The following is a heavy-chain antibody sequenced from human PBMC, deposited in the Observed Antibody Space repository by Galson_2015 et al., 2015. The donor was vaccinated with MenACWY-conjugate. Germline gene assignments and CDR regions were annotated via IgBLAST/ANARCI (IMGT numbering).Heavy chain of an antibody. V-gene: IGHV6-1*01. J-gene: IGHJ3*02. CDR1: GDSVSSNSGA. Sequence: CAISGDSVSSNSGAWSWIRQSPSRGLEWLGRTYYKSQWYYDYALSVKSRMTISPDTSKNQLSLQLSSVTPEDTAVYYCASGGRYFFAFDIWGQGTMVTVSS. CDR3: ASGGRYFFAFDI. D-gene: IGHD2/OR15-2a*01. CDR2: TYYKSQWYY.